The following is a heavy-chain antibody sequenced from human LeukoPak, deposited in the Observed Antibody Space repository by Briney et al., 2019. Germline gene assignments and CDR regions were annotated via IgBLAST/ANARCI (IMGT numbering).Heavy chain of an antibody. J-gene: IGHJ4*02. Sequence: SETLSLTCTVSCGSIRSRSYYWGWIRQSPGKGLEWLGSIFHSGSTYHNPSLKSRVTISVDTSKNEFSLKLTSVTAADTAVYYCGRSWEHFDWLSPFDYWGQGTLVTVSS. CDR2: IFHSGST. D-gene: IGHD3-9*01. CDR3: GRSWEHFDWLSPFDY. CDR1: CGSIRSRSYY. V-gene: IGHV4-39*01.